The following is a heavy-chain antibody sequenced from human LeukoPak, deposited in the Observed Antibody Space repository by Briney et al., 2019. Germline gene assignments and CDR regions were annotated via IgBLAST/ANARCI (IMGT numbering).Heavy chain of an antibody. CDR1: GGSFSGYY. V-gene: IGHV4-30-4*08. D-gene: IGHD3-22*01. CDR2: IYYSGST. J-gene: IGHJ1*01. CDR3: AREGAHYYDSSGPPLN. Sequence: SETLSLTCAVYGGSFSGYYWSWIRQPPGKGLEWIGYIYYSGSTYYNPSLKSRVTISVDTSKNQFSLKLSSVTAADTAVYYCAREGAHYYDSSGPPLNWGQGTLVTVSS.